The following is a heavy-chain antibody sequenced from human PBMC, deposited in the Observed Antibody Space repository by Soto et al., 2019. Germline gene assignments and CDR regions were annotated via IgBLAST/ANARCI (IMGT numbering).Heavy chain of an antibody. V-gene: IGHV1-69*08. Sequence: QVQLVQSGAEVKKPGSSVKVSCKASGGTFSSYTISWVRQAPGQGLEWMGRIIPILGIANYAQKFQGRVTITADKSTSTGYMELSSLRSEDTAVYYCARENGRGVMVREFDYWGQGTLVTVSS. CDR2: IIPILGIA. CDR3: ARENGRGVMVREFDY. CDR1: GGTFSSYT. J-gene: IGHJ4*02. D-gene: IGHD3-10*01.